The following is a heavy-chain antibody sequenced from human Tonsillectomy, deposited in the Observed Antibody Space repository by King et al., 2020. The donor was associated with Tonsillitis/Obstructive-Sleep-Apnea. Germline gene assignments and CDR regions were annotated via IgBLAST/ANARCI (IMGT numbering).Heavy chain of an antibody. CDR1: GFTFSSYG. CDR3: ARGFNPVMFGGGFDY. J-gene: IGHJ4*02. Sequence: VQLVESGGGVVQPGRSLRLSCAASGFTFSSYGMHWVRQAPGKGLEWVAIIWYDGSNKYYADSVKGRFTISRDNSKNKLYLQMNSLRAEDTAVYYCARGFNPVMFGGGFDYWGQGTLVTVSA. CDR2: IWYDGSNK. V-gene: IGHV3-33*01. D-gene: IGHD3-16*01.